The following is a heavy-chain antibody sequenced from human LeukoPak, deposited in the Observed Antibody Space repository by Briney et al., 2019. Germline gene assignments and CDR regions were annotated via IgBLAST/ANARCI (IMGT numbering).Heavy chain of an antibody. D-gene: IGHD2-2*02. V-gene: IGHV3-15*01. CDR1: GLTFTNAW. J-gene: IGHJ3*02. CDR2: IKSKTDGGTT. CDR3: TTDRAYCSSTSCYSAFDI. Sequence: GGSLRLSCAVSGLTFTNAWMTWVRQAPGEGLEWVGLIKSKTDGGTTDYAAPVKGRFTISRDDSNNTLYLQMNSLKTEDTAVYYCTTDRAYCSSTSCYSAFDIWGQGTMVTVSS.